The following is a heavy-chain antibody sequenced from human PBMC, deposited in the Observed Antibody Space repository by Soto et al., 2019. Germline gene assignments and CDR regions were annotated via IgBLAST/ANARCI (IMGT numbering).Heavy chain of an antibody. V-gene: IGHV4-4*02. D-gene: IGHD7-27*01. CDR3: ARSTGGDACHF. Sequence: QVQLQESGPGLVKPSGTLSLTCAVSGGSLTSNDWWTWVRQPPGKGLEWVGQIHHSGSTFYNPSLRSRITVAIKVSANHLSLHLDSVTAADTALYNCARSTGGDACHFWGQGKMVTVSS. J-gene: IGHJ3*01. CDR1: GGSLTSNDW. CDR2: IHHSGST.